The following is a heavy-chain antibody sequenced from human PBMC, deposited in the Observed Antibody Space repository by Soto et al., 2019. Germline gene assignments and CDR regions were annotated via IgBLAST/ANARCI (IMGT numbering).Heavy chain of an antibody. CDR3: AKGIKGLYYYYMDV. D-gene: IGHD2-15*01. CDR1: GFTFSSYA. CDR2: ISGSGGST. Sequence: GGSLRLSCAASGFTFSSYAMSWVRQAPGKGLEWVSAISGSGGSTYYADSVKGRFTISRDNSKNTLYLQMNSLRAEDTAVYYCAKGIKGLYYYYMDVWGKGTTVTVSS. J-gene: IGHJ6*03. V-gene: IGHV3-23*01.